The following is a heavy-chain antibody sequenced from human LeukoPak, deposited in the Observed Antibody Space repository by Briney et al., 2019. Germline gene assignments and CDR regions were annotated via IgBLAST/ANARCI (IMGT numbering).Heavy chain of an antibody. CDR1: GYTFTNYG. CDR2: ISAYNSNT. CDR3: ARDRQWELHGRGPYYYYGMDV. Sequence: AASVKVSCKASGYTFTNYGISWVRQAPGQGLEWMGWISAYNSNTNYAQKLQGRVTMTTDTSTSTAYMELRSLRSDDTAVYYCARDRQWELHGRGPYYYYGMDVWGQGTTVTVSS. D-gene: IGHD1-26*01. J-gene: IGHJ6*02. V-gene: IGHV1-18*01.